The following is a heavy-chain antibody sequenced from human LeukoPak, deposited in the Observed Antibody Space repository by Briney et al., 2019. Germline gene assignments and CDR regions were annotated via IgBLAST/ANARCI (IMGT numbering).Heavy chain of an antibody. Sequence: GGSLRLSCTASGFTFISYSINWVRQAPGKGLEWVSYISSGSGTIYYADSVKGRFTTSRDNAKNSLYLQMNGLSAEDTAVYYCARDRRSMDYWGQGTLVTVSS. CDR3: ARDRRSMDY. V-gene: IGHV3-48*01. J-gene: IGHJ4*02. CDR1: GFTFISYS. D-gene: IGHD2-21*01. CDR2: ISSGSGTI.